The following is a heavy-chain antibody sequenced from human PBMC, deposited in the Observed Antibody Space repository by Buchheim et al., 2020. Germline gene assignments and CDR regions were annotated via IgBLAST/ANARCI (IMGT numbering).Heavy chain of an antibody. J-gene: IGHJ5*02. CDR3: AIEGPIAVPGMVSSFDP. Sequence: QVQLQESGPGLVKPSQTLSLTCTVSGGSINSGSYYWSWIRQPAGKALEWIGRVYTSGSTNYNPSLKSRVTISADTSKNQFSLKLSSVTAADTAVYYCAIEGPIAVPGMVSSFDPWGQGTL. V-gene: IGHV4-61*02. D-gene: IGHD6-19*01. CDR1: GGSINSGSYY. CDR2: VYTSGST.